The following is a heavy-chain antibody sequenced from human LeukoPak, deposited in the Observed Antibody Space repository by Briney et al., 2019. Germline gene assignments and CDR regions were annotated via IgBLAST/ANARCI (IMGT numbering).Heavy chain of an antibody. CDR1: GYTFTSYY. CDR2: IYPSSGRT. Sequence: ASVKVSCKASGYTFTSYYIHWVRQAPGQGLEWMGIIYPSSGRTTYAQKFQGRFTMTSDTSTRTVYMDLRSLTSEDTAVYYCARSAVAGLWYYFDYWGQGTLVTVSS. J-gene: IGHJ4*02. V-gene: IGHV1-46*01. D-gene: IGHD6-19*01. CDR3: ARSAVAGLWYYFDY.